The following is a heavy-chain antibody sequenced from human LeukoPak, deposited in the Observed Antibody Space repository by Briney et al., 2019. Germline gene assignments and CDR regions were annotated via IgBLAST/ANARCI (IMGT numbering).Heavy chain of an antibody. CDR2: IYYSGST. CDR3: ARGSPYSSSGAFDI. CDR1: GGSFSGYY. V-gene: IGHV4-59*01. Sequence: SETLSLTCAVYGGSFSGYYWSWIRQPPGKGLEWIGYIYYSGSTNYNPSLKSRVTISVDTSKNQFSLKLSSVTAADTAVYYCARGSPYSSSGAFDIWGQGTMVTVSS. D-gene: IGHD6-6*01. J-gene: IGHJ3*02.